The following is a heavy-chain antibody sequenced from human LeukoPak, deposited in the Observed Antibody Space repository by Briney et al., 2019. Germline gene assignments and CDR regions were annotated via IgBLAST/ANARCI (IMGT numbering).Heavy chain of an antibody. Sequence: SVKVSCKASGGTFSGYAISWVRQAPGQGLEWMGGIIPIFGTANYAQKFQGRVTITADESTSTAYMELSSLRSEDTAVYYCARESRDGYNYFDYWGQGTLVTVSS. J-gene: IGHJ4*02. V-gene: IGHV1-69*13. CDR3: ARESRDGYNYFDY. CDR1: GGTFSGYA. D-gene: IGHD5-24*01. CDR2: IIPIFGTA.